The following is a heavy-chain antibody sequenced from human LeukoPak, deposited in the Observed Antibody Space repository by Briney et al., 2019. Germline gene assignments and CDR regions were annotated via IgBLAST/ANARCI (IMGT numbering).Heavy chain of an antibody. CDR3: ARRDYHGSSAFLDY. J-gene: IGHJ4*02. Sequence: ASVKVSCKAPGGTFSSYAISWVRQAPGQGLEWMGIINLSNDSTTYAQQFQGRVTMTRDTSSSTVYMELSSLRSEDTAVYYCARRDYHGSSAFLDYWGQGTLVTVSS. D-gene: IGHD3-22*01. CDR2: INLSNDST. CDR1: GGTFSSYA. V-gene: IGHV1-46*01.